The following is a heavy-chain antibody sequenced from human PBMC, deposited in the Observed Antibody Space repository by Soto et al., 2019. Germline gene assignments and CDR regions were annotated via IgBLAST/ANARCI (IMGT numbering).Heavy chain of an antibody. V-gene: IGHV4-34*01. Sequence: PSETLSLTCAFYGGSGGSFSGYYWSWIRQPPGKGLEWIGEINHSGSTNYNPSLKSRVTISVDTSKNQFSLKLSSVTAADTAVYYCAREAYGGKSDPTLHNWLDPPGQGTLVTVSS. J-gene: IGHJ5*02. CDR1: GGSGGSFSGYY. CDR2: INHSGST. D-gene: IGHD4-17*01. CDR3: AREAYGGKSDPTLHNWLDP.